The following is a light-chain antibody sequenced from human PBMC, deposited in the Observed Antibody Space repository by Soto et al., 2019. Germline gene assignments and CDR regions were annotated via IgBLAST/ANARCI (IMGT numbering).Light chain of an antibody. CDR3: QQCNNWPWT. Sequence: EIVMTQSPATLSVSPGERATLSCRASQSVSSNLAWYQQKPGQAPRLLIYGASTRATGIPARFRGSGSGTEFTLTISILQSEDFAVYYCQQCNNWPWTFGQGTKVEIK. CDR2: GAS. V-gene: IGKV3-15*01. J-gene: IGKJ1*01. CDR1: QSVSSN.